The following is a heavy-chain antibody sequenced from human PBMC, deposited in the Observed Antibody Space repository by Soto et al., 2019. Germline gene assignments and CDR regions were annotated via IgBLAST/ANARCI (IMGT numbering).Heavy chain of an antibody. Sequence: QVQLQQWGAGLLKPSETLSLTCAVYGGSFSGYYWSWIRQPPGKGLEWIGEINHSGSTNYNPSLKSRVTKTVDTSKNQFSQKLSSVTAADAAVYYCARGVHRWQLVRPFNFWGQGTLVTVSS. CDR2: INHSGST. CDR3: ARGVHRWQLVRPFNF. V-gene: IGHV4-34*01. J-gene: IGHJ4*02. CDR1: GGSFSGYY. D-gene: IGHD6-6*01.